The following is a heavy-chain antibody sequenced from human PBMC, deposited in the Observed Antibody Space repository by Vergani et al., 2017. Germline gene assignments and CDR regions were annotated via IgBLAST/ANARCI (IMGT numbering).Heavy chain of an antibody. CDR1: GFTFSSYS. J-gene: IGHJ6*02. V-gene: IGHV3-48*01. Sequence: EVQLVESGGGLVQPGGSLRLSCAASGFTFSSYSMNWVRQAPGKGLEWVSYISISSSTIYYADSVKGRFTISRDNAKNSLYLQMNSLRAEDTAVYYCAGYQSRLSETYGMDVWGQGTTVTVSS. D-gene: IGHD2-2*01. CDR2: ISISSSTI. CDR3: AGYQSRLSETYGMDV.